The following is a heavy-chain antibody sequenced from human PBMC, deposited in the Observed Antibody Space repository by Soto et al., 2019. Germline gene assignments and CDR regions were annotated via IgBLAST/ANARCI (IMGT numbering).Heavy chain of an antibody. CDR1: GGSFSGYY. CDR3: ARGSGTMVQGEKGLNYYGMDV. Sequence: SETLSLTCAVYGGSFSGYYWSWIRQPPGKGLEWIGEINHSGSTNYNPSLKSRVTVSVDTSKNQFSLKLSSVTAADTAVYYCARGSGTMVQGEKGLNYYGMDVWGQGTTVTVSS. D-gene: IGHD3-10*01. CDR2: INHSGST. J-gene: IGHJ6*02. V-gene: IGHV4-34*01.